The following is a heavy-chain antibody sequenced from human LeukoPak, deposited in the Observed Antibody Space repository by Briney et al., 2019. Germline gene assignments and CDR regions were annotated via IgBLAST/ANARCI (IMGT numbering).Heavy chain of an antibody. CDR3: ARGIAARWSDAFDI. CDR2: IYPGDSDT. D-gene: IGHD6-6*01. J-gene: IGHJ3*02. V-gene: IGHV5-51*01. Sequence: GESLKISCKGSGYIFITHWIGWVCQMPGKGLEWMGIIYPGDSDTRYSPSFQGQVTISADKSISTAYLQWSSLKASDTAMYYCARGIAARWSDAFDIWGQGTMVTVSS. CDR1: GYIFITHW.